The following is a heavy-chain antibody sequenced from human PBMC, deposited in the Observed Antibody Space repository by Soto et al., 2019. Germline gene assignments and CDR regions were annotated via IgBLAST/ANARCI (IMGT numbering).Heavy chain of an antibody. CDR2: IYKSEST. CDR1: GYSISSFY. J-gene: IGHJ4*02. CDR3: FDF. V-gene: IGHV4-59*01. Sequence: SESLSLTCPVSGYSISSFYCNWVRQSPGKGLEWIGYIYKSESTKYNPSLQSRVTISADTSKNQFSLRLTSVTVADTAVYYYFDFWGQGTLVTVSS.